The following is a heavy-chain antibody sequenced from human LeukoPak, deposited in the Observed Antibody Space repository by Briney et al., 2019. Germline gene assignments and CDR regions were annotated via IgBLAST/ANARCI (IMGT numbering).Heavy chain of an antibody. J-gene: IGHJ4*02. Sequence: PSETLSLTCAVYGGSFSGYYWSWIRQPPGKGLEWIGEINHSGSTNYNPSLKSRVTISIDTSKNQFSLKLSSVTAADTALYYCARVSQQLAYYFDYWGQGTLVTVSS. CDR2: INHSGST. CDR3: ARVSQQLAYYFDY. D-gene: IGHD6-13*01. V-gene: IGHV4-34*01. CDR1: GGSFSGYY.